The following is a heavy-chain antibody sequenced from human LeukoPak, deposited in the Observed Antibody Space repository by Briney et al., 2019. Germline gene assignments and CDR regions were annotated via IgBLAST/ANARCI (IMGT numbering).Heavy chain of an antibody. CDR3: ARDSLPGIAAAGTFDY. Sequence: GGSLRLSCAASGFTFSSYAMHWVRQAPGKGLEWVAVISYDGSNKYYADSVKGRFTISRDNSKNTLYLQMNSLRAEDTAMYYCARDSLPGIAAAGTFDYWGQGTLVTVSS. D-gene: IGHD6-13*01. V-gene: IGHV3-30*04. CDR2: ISYDGSNK. J-gene: IGHJ4*02. CDR1: GFTFSSYA.